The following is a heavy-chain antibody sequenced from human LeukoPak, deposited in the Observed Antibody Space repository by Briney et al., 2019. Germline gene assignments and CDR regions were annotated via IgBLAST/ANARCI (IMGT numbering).Heavy chain of an antibody. CDR2: IIPIFGTA. J-gene: IGHJ6*03. D-gene: IGHD3-10*01. Sequence: ASVKVSCKASGGTFSSYAISWVRQAPGQGLEWMGGIIPIFGTANYAQKFQGRVTITADESTSTAYMELSSLRSEDTAVYYCAGTMVRGVIIAYYYYMDVWGKGTTVTISS. CDR3: AGTMVRGVIIAYYYYMDV. CDR1: GGTFSSYA. V-gene: IGHV1-69*13.